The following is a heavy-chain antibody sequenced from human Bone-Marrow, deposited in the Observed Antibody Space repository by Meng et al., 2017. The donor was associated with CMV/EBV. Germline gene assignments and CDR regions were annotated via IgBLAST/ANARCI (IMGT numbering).Heavy chain of an antibody. V-gene: IGHV3-74*01. Sequence: GESLKISCAASGFTFTDQWMHWIRQVPGKGLLCVSRINIDGSGTTYADSVNGRFTISRDNAKNTVYLQMNSLRVEDTAVYYCARDWNLGYWGQGTLVTVSS. D-gene: IGHD1-1*01. CDR2: INIDGSGT. CDR1: GFTFTDQW. CDR3: ARDWNLGY. J-gene: IGHJ4*02.